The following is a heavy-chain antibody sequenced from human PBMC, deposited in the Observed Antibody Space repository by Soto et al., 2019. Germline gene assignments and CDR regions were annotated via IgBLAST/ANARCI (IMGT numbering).Heavy chain of an antibody. D-gene: IGHD2-15*01. J-gene: IGHJ3*02. CDR2: INPNSGGT. CDR1: GYTFTGYY. CDR3: ARSSNSARSAENCSGGSCYSVGAFDI. Sequence: QVQLVQSGAEVKKPGASVKVSCKASGYTFTGYYMHWVRQAPGQGLEWMGWINPNSGGTNYAQKYQGWVTMTRDTSISTAYMELSRLRSDNTAVYYCARSSNSARSAENCSGGSCYSVGAFDIWGQGTMVTVSS. V-gene: IGHV1-2*04.